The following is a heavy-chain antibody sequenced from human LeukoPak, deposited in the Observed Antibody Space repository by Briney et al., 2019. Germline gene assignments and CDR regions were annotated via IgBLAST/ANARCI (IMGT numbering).Heavy chain of an antibody. V-gene: IGHV3-21*01. J-gene: IGHJ4*02. CDR2: ISSSSSYI. CDR1: GFTFSSYS. Sequence: PGGSLRLSCAASGFTFSSYSMNWVRQAPGKGLEWVSSISSSSSYIYYADSVKGRFTISRDNAKNSLYLQMNSLRAEDTAVYYCARDSFVGYSYGSPLDYWGQGTLVTVSS. D-gene: IGHD5-18*01. CDR3: ARDSFVGYSYGSPLDY.